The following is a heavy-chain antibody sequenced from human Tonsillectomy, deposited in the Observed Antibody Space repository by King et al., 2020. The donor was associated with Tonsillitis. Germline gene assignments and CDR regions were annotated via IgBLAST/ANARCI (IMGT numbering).Heavy chain of an antibody. CDR2: IYYSGST. Sequence: QLQESGPGLVKPSETLSLTCTVSGGSISSSSYYWGWIRQPPGKGLEWIGSIYYSGSTYYNPSLKSRVTISVDKSKNQFSLKLSSVTAADTAVYYCARRGYGDYYFDYWGQGTLVTVSS. J-gene: IGHJ4*02. CDR3: ARRGYGDYYFDY. V-gene: IGHV4-39*01. CDR1: GGSISSSSYY. D-gene: IGHD4-17*01.